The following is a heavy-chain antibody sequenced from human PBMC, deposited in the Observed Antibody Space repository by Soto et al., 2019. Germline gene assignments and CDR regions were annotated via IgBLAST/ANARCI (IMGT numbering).Heavy chain of an antibody. CDR2: IKSKTDGGTT. J-gene: IGHJ6*02. V-gene: IGHV3-15*01. CDR3: TKSLIRNQPYYGMDV. Sequence: GGSLRLSCAASGFTCSNAWMSWVRQSPGKGLEWVVRIKSKTDGGTTDYAAPVKGRFTISRDDSKNTLYLQMNSLKTEDTAVYYCTKSLIRNQPYYGMDVCGQGTTVTV. CDR1: GFTCSNAW.